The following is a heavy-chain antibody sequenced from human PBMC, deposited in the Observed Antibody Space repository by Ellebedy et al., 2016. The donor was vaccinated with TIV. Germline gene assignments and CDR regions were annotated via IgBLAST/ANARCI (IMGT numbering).Heavy chain of an antibody. CDR2: IKGKTDGGTR. Sequence: GESLKISXEASGFIFRNGWMKWVRRAQRKGLAGVGRIKGKTDGGTRDFAAPVKGRFSISRDDSKNTVSLQMDSLKTEDTAVYYCAAGTGYSDFDYWGQGTLVTVSS. J-gene: IGHJ4*02. CDR3: AAGTGYSDFDY. CDR1: GFIFRNGW. V-gene: IGHV3-15*01. D-gene: IGHD2-15*01.